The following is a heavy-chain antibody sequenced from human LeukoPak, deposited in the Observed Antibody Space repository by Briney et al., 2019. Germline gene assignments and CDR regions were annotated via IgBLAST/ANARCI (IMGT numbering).Heavy chain of an antibody. D-gene: IGHD4-23*01. Sequence: GGSLRLSCAASGFTFSTYRMSWVRQAPGKDLEWVANIKQDGSEKYYVDSVKGRFTISRDNAENSLYLQMNSLRVEDTAVYYCARYNYGGNFDYWGQGTLVTVSS. J-gene: IGHJ4*02. CDR3: ARYNYGGNFDY. V-gene: IGHV3-7*04. CDR2: IKQDGSEK. CDR1: GFTFSTYR.